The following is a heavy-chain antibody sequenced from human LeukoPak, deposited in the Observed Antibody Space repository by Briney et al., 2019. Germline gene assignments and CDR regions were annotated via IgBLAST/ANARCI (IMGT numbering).Heavy chain of an antibody. J-gene: IGHJ6*03. V-gene: IGHV3-21*01. Sequence: GGSLRLSCAASGFTFSSYSMNWVRQAPGKGLEWVSSISSSSSYIYYADSVKGRFTISRDNAKSSLYLQMNSLRAEDTAVYYCARPGHCSGGCSHVKGTQYYYYYYMDVWGKGTTVTVSS. CDR3: ARPGHCSGGCSHVKGTQYYYYYYMDV. CDR1: GFTFSSYS. CDR2: ISSSSSYI. D-gene: IGHD2-15*01.